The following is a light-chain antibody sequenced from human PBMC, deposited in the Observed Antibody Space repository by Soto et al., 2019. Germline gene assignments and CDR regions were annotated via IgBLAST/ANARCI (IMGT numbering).Light chain of an antibody. V-gene: IGKV1-5*01. CDR2: DAS. J-gene: IGKJ5*01. Sequence: DIQMTQSPSTLSASVWDRVTITSRASQSISSWLAWYQQKPGKAPKLLIYDASSLESGVPSRFSGSGSGTEFTLTISSLQPEDFAAYYCQQSYSTPTTFGQGTRLEI. CDR1: QSISSW. CDR3: QQSYSTPTT.